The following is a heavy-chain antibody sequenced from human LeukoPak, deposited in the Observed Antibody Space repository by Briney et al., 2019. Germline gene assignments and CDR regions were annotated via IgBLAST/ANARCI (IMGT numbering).Heavy chain of an antibody. CDR2: MNPNSGNT. Sequence: ASVKVSCKASGYTFTSYDINWVRQATGQGLEWMGWMNPNSGNTGYAQKFQGRVTITADKSTSTAYMELSSLRSEDTAVYYCARVPRRGERFDPWGQGTLVTVSS. V-gene: IGHV1-8*01. J-gene: IGHJ5*02. D-gene: IGHD3-10*01. CDR1: GYTFTSYD. CDR3: ARVPRRGERFDP.